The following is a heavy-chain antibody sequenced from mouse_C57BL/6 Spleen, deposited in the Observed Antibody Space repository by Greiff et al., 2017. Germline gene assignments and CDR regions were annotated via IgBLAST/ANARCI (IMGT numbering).Heavy chain of an antibody. J-gene: IGHJ4*01. D-gene: IGHD2-1*01. Sequence: QVQLKQPGAELVRPGSSVKLSCKASGYTFTSYWMDWVKQRPGQGLEWIGNIYPSDSETHYNQKFKDKATLTVDKSSSTAYMQLSSLTSEDSAVYYCAREDGNDAMDDWGQGTSVTVSS. CDR2: IYPSDSET. V-gene: IGHV1-61*01. CDR1: GYTFTSYW. CDR3: AREDGNDAMDD.